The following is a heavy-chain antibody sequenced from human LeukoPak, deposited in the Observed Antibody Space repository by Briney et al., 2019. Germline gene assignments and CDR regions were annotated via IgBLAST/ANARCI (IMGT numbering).Heavy chain of an antibody. D-gene: IGHD2-15*01. V-gene: IGHV4-38-2*02. Sequence: SETLSLTCTVSGYSISSGYYWGWIRQPPGKGLEWIGSIYHSGSTYYNPSLKSRVTISVDTSKNQFSLKLSSVTAADTAVYYCARVISGIVVFDYWGQGTLVTVSS. CDR3: ARVISGIVVFDY. CDR1: GYSISSGYY. CDR2: IYHSGST. J-gene: IGHJ4*02.